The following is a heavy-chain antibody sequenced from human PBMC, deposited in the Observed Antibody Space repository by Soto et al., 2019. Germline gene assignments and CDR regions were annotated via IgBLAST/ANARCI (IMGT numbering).Heavy chain of an antibody. CDR3: ARQYYDTSGYYADY. CDR2: ISYDGSNK. Sequence: GGSLRLSCAASGFTFSSYGMHWVRQAPGKGLEWVAVISYDGSNKYYADSMRGRFTISRDNSKNTLYLQMNSLRAGDTAVYYCARQYYDTSGYYADYWGQGTLVTVSS. V-gene: IGHV3-30*03. J-gene: IGHJ4*02. D-gene: IGHD3-22*01. CDR1: GFTFSSYG.